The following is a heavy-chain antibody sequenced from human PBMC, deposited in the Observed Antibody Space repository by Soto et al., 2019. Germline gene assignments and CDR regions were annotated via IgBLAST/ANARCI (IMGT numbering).Heavy chain of an antibody. J-gene: IGHJ4*02. CDR1: GGSISSHY. V-gene: IGHV4-59*08. CDR2: IYYSGST. Sequence: SETLSLTCTVSGGSISSHYWSWIRQPPGRGLEWIGYIYYSGSTNYNPSLKSRVSISVDTSKIHFSLTLSSVTAADTAGYYCARGGNYFDYWGQGALVTVSS. CDR3: ARGGNYFDY. D-gene: IGHD3-16*01.